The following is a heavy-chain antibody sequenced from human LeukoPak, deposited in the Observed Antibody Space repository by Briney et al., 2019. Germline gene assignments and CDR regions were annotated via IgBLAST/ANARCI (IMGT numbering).Heavy chain of an antibody. CDR3: ARGLATRRYTLVWTIQIWFDP. Sequence: ASVKVSCMASGYTFTSYDINWVRQATGQGLEWMGWMNPNSGNTGYAQKFQGRVTMTRNTSISTAYMELSSLRSEDTAVYYCARGLATRRYTLVWTIQIWFDPWGQGTLVTVSS. CDR1: GYTFTSYD. V-gene: IGHV1-8*01. D-gene: IGHD3/OR15-3a*01. J-gene: IGHJ5*02. CDR2: MNPNSGNT.